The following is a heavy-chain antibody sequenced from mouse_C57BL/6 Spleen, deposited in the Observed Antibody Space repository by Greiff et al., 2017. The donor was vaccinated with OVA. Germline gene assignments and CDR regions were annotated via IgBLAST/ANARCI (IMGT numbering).Heavy chain of an antibody. D-gene: IGHD2-1*01. J-gene: IGHJ4*01. CDR3: TALGKYYAMDY. CDR2: IRLKSDNYAT. V-gene: IGHV6-3*01. Sequence: EVKLQESGGGLVQPGGSMKLSCVASGFTFSNYWMNWVRQSPEKGLEWVAQIRLKSDNYATHYAESVKGRFTISRDDSKSSVYLQMNNLRAEDTGIYYCTALGKYYAMDYWGQGTSVTVSS. CDR1: GFTFSNYW.